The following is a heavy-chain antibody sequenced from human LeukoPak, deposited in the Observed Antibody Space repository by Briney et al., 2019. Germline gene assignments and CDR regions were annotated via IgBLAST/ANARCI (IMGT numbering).Heavy chain of an antibody. CDR2: IIPIFGSA. V-gene: IGHV1-69*01. Sequence: PWASVKVSCKASGGTFSSYAISWVRQAPGQGLEWMGGIIPIFGSANYAQKFQGRVTVTADESTSTAYLELSSLRSEDTAVYYCARGIQLQSWYYGMDVWGQGTTVTVSS. CDR1: GGTFSSYA. CDR3: ARGIQLQSWYYGMDV. J-gene: IGHJ6*02. D-gene: IGHD5-18*01.